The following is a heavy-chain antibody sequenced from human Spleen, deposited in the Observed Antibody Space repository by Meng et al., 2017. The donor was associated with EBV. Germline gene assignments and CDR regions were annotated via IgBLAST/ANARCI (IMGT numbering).Heavy chain of an antibody. D-gene: IGHD5-18*01. CDR2: IYYSGST. V-gene: IGHV4-30-4*01. J-gene: IGHJ4*02. Sequence: QVQRQESVPGLVKPSQTLSLTCAVSGCSISSGGYYWSWIRQPPGKGLEWIGYIYYSGSTYYNPSLKSRVTISVDTSKNQFSLKLSSVTAADTAVYYCARTAMVRYFDYWGQGTLVTVSS. CDR1: GCSISSGGYY. CDR3: ARTAMVRYFDY.